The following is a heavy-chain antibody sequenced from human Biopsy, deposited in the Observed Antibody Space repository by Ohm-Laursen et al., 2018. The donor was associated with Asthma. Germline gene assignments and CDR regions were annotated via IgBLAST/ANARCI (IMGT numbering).Heavy chain of an antibody. CDR1: GYTFNSAG. D-gene: IGHD3-10*01. Sequence: SVKVSCKTSGYTFNSAGITWVRQAPGQGLEWMGWISVYNGNTKVAQKLQGRVAMITGTSTSTAYMELRSLRSDDTAVYFCARAVDYSHYYGIDVWGQGTTVTVS. CDR2: ISVYNGNT. CDR3: ARAVDYSHYYGIDV. V-gene: IGHV1-18*01. J-gene: IGHJ6*02.